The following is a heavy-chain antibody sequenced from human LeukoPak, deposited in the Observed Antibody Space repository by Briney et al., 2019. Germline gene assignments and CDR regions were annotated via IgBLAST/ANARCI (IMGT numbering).Heavy chain of an antibody. CDR2: IKQDGSEK. V-gene: IGHV3-7*03. CDR3: AKDAYGGATFFYYMDV. D-gene: IGHD2/OR15-2a*01. Sequence: PGGSLRLSCAASGFTFSSYWMSWVRQAPGKGLEWVADIKQDGSEKYYVDSVKGRFTISRDNAKNSLSLQMNSLSDEDTAVYYCAKDAYGGATFFYYMDVWGKGTTVTVSS. CDR1: GFTFSSYW. J-gene: IGHJ6*03.